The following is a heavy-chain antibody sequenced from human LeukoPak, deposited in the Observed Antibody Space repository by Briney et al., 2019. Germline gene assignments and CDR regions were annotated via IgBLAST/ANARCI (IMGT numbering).Heavy chain of an antibody. CDR3: VRGPYGSGISNWFDP. D-gene: IGHD3-10*01. Sequence: SETLSLTCTVSYGAIAGYSWSWIRQAPGKGLEWIGYIYYSGDTNYNPSLQSRVTGSVDTSKNQFSLRLTSVSTADMAVYYIVRGPYGSGISNWFDPWGQGTQVIVSS. V-gene: IGHV4-59*01. CDR2: IYYSGDT. CDR1: YGAIAGYS. J-gene: IGHJ5*02.